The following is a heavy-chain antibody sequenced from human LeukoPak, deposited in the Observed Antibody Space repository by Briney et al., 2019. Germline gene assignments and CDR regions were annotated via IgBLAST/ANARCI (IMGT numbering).Heavy chain of an antibody. V-gene: IGHV4-34*01. Sequence: SETLSLTCAVYGESSSDYYWSWIRQPPARGLEWIGEINHTGGTNYNPSLKSRVTISVDTSKNQFSLKLISVTAADTAVYYCAKGGNNYDLWSGYPRYNWFDPWGQGTLVTVSS. CDR2: INHTGGT. CDR1: GESSSDYY. CDR3: AKGGNNYDLWSGYPRYNWFDP. D-gene: IGHD3-3*01. J-gene: IGHJ5*02.